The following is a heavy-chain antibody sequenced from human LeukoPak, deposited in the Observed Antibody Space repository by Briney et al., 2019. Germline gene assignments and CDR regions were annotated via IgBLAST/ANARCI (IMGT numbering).Heavy chain of an antibody. J-gene: IGHJ6*02. V-gene: IGHV4-59*01. D-gene: IGHD6-13*01. Sequence: SETLSLTCTVSGGPISSYYWSWIRQPPGKGLEWIGYIYYGGSTNYNPSLKSRVTISVDTSKNQFSLKLSSVTAADTAVYYCARWGYSSSWYGDYYYYYGMDVWGQGTTVTVSS. CDR1: GGPISSYY. CDR3: ARWGYSSSWYGDYYYYYGMDV. CDR2: IYYGGST.